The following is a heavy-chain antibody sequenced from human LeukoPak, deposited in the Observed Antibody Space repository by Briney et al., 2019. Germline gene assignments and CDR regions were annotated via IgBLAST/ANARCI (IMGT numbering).Heavy chain of an antibody. Sequence: PGGSLRLSCAASGFTFSSYSMNWVRQAPGKGLEWVSSISSSSSYIYYADSVKGRFTISRDNAKNSLYLQMNSLRAEDTAVYYCARGPYCSGGSCYSGYWGQGTLVTVSS. V-gene: IGHV3-21*01. CDR2: ISSSSSYI. D-gene: IGHD2-15*01. CDR1: GFTFSSYS. CDR3: ARGPYCSGGSCYSGY. J-gene: IGHJ4*02.